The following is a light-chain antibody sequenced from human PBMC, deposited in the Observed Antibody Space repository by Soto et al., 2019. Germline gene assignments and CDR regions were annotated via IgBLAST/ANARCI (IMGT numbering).Light chain of an antibody. V-gene: IGKV3-11*01. CDR2: DAS. J-gene: IGKJ1*01. Sequence: EIVLTQSPATLSLSPGDRATLSCRARQSISRSFAWCQQKPGQSPRLLIYDASKRATGIPARFSGSGSGTDFTLTIPSLEPEDFAVYYCQQRSDWPPWPFGQGTKVEIK. CDR1: QSISRS. CDR3: QQRSDWPPWP.